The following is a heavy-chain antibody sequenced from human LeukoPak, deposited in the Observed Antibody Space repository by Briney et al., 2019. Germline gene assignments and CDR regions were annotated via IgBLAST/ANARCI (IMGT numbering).Heavy chain of an antibody. CDR1: GFTFDDYG. V-gene: IGHV3-7*01. CDR2: IKEDGSER. J-gene: IGHJ4*02. CDR3: ARDPDSSGYYYGPRTPKRFDY. Sequence: PGGSLRLSCAASGFTFDDYGMSWVRQAPGKGLEWVASIKEDGSERQYVDSVKGRFSISRDNTKGSLFLQLNSLRAEDTAVYFCARDPDSSGYYYGPRTPKRFDYWGQGTLVTVSS. D-gene: IGHD3-22*01.